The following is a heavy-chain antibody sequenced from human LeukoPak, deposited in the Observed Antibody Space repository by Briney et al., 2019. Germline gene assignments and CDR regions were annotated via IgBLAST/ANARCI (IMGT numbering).Heavy chain of an antibody. CDR2: IYHSGST. Sequence: SVTLSLTCAVSGGSISSGGYSWSWIRQPPGKGLEWIGYIYHSGSTYYNPSLKSRVTISVDRSKNQFSLKLSSVTAADTAVYYCARGGDPLDYWGQGTLVTVSS. V-gene: IGHV4-30-2*01. D-gene: IGHD2-21*02. CDR1: GGSISSGGYS. CDR3: ARGGDPLDY. J-gene: IGHJ4*02.